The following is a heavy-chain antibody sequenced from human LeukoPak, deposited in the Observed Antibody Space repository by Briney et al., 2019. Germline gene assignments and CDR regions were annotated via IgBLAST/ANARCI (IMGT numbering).Heavy chain of an antibody. CDR2: MNPNSGNT. J-gene: IGHJ3*02. V-gene: IGHV1-8*03. CDR3: ARGAKDSSGALDAFDI. Sequence: ASVKVSCKASGYTFTSYDINWVRQATGQGLEWMGWMNPNSGNTGYAQKFQGRVTITRNTSISTAYMELSSLRSEDTAVYYCARGAKDSSGALDAFDIWGQGTMVTVSS. CDR1: GYTFTSYD. D-gene: IGHD3-22*01.